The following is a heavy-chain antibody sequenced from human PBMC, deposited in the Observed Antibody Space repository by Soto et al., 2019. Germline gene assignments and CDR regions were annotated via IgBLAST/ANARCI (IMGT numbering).Heavy chain of an antibody. Sequence: QVQLQESGPGLVKPSQTLSLTCTVSGGSISSGGYYWSWIRQHPGKVMEWIGYIYYSGSTYYNPSHKSRVTISVDTSKNLFSLKLSSVTAADKAVYYCARVCGGDCHYGMDVWGQGTTVTVSS. CDR1: GGSISSGGYY. CDR2: IYYSGST. D-gene: IGHD2-21*02. J-gene: IGHJ6*02. CDR3: ARVCGGDCHYGMDV. V-gene: IGHV4-31*02.